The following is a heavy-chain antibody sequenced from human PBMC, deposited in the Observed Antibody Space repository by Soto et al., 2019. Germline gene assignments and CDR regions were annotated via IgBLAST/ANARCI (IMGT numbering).Heavy chain of an antibody. D-gene: IGHD3-10*01. CDR1: GGSFSGYY. CDR3: ARGPGGSGSYYDWFDP. Sequence: XTLSLACAVYGGSFSGYYWSWIRQPPGKGLEWIGEINHSGSTNYNPYLKSRVTISVDTSKNQFSLKLSSVTAAETAVYYCARGPGGSGSYYDWFDPWGQGTLGTVSS. CDR2: INHSGST. J-gene: IGHJ5*02. V-gene: IGHV4-34*01.